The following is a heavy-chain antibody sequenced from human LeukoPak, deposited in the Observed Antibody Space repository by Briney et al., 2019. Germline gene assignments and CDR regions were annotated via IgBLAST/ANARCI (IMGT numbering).Heavy chain of an antibody. J-gene: IGHJ4*02. V-gene: IGHV3-23*01. D-gene: IGHD6-19*01. CDR1: GFTFSSYA. CDR3: ARDRITVAATETSFDY. Sequence: GGSLRLSCAPSGFTFSSYAMSWVRQAPGKGLGWVSAISGRGGSTYYADSVKGRFTISRDNSTNTLYLQMNRLRAEDTAVYYCARDRITVAATETSFDYWGQGTLVTVSS. CDR2: ISGRGGST.